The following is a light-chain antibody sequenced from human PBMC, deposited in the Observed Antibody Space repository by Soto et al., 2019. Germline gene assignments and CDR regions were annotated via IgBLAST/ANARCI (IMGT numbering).Light chain of an antibody. Sequence: IVLTQSLATLSVTPGESTPPSSMASQSVSSNLAWYQQKPGQAPRLLIYGASSRATGIPARFSGSGSGTEFTLTISSLQSEDFAVYYCRQYNNWPPITFGQGGLLETK. CDR2: GAS. CDR1: QSVSSN. J-gene: IGKJ5*01. CDR3: RQYNNWPPIT. V-gene: IGKV3-15*01.